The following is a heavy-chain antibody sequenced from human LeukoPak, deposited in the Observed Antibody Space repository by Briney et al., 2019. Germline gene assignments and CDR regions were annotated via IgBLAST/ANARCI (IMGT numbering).Heavy chain of an antibody. CDR1: GFTFSSYS. CDR3: ARDGYHDRAI. J-gene: IGHJ3*02. D-gene: IGHD3-22*01. CDR2: IYSGGST. Sequence: PGGSLRLSCAASGFTFSSYSMNWVRQAPGKGLEWVSVIYSGGSTYYADSVKGRFTVSRDNSKNTLYLQMNSLRAEDTAVYYCARDGYHDRAIWGQGTMVTVSS. V-gene: IGHV3-66*01.